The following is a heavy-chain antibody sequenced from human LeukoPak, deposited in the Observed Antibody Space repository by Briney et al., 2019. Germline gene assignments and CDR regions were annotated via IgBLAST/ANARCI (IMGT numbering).Heavy chain of an antibody. CDR1: GGSVSSGSYY. CDR2: IYYSGST. V-gene: IGHV4-39*01. D-gene: IGHD6-19*01. J-gene: IGHJ4*02. CDR3: ARAHSSGWYYFDY. Sequence: SETLSLTCTVSGGSVSSGSYYWSWIRQPPGKGLEWIGYIYYSGSTYYNPSLKSRVTISVDTSKNQFSLKLSSVTAADTAVYYCARAHSSGWYYFDYWGQGTLVTVSS.